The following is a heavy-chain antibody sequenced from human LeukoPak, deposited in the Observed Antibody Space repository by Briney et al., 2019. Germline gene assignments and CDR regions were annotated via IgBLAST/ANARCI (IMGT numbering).Heavy chain of an antibody. D-gene: IGHD3-10*01. CDR2: ISGEGVT. Sequence: GGSLRLSCAASEFSFSSYDMSWVRQTLEKGLEWLSSISGEGVTFYADSVKGRFTISRDKSKNTLYLQMNSLRTDDTAIYYCAKGPNFGSWRAVHYWGQGSLVTVSS. V-gene: IGHV3-23*01. CDR1: EFSFSSYD. CDR3: AKGPNFGSWRAVHY. J-gene: IGHJ4*02.